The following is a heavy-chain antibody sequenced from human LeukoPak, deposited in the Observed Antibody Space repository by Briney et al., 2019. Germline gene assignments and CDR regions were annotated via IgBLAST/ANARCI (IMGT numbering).Heavy chain of an antibody. Sequence: GGSLRLSCVASGFTFSNYAMSWVRQAPGKGLEWVSGISGSAVSTFYADSVKGRLTISRDNSKNTLYLQMKSLRAEDTAVYHCAKAIEYINSWFDYWGQGALVTVFS. J-gene: IGHJ4*02. V-gene: IGHV3-23*01. D-gene: IGHD2/OR15-2a*01. CDR3: AKAIEYINSWFDY. CDR1: GFTFSNYA. CDR2: ISGSAVST.